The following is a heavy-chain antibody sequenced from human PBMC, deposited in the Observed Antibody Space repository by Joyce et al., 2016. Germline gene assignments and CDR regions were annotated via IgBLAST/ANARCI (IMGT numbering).Heavy chain of an antibody. J-gene: IGHJ4*02. V-gene: IGHV3-30*18. CDR1: GLTLSNYG. Sequence: QVQLVESGGGVVQPGRSLRLSCAASGLTLSNYGVHGVRQAPGKGLEWVAVISYDGMYKYYADSLKGRFTISRDNSKNTVFLEMNSLRTEDTAVYYCAKILTATYSSGWFLDYWGQGTLVTVSS. CDR3: AKILTATYSSGWFLDY. D-gene: IGHD6-25*01. CDR2: ISYDGMYK.